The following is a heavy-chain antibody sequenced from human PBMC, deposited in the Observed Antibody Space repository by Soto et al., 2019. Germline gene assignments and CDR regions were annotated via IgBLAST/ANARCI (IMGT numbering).Heavy chain of an antibody. V-gene: IGHV3-23*01. CDR2: ISGSGDST. CDR1: GFTFSSYA. D-gene: IGHD6-19*01. J-gene: IGHJ1*01. Sequence: EVQLLESGGGLVQPGGSLRLSCAASGFTFSSYAMSWVRQAPGKGLEWVSGISGSGDSTYYADSVKGRFTISRDNSKHPLYLQMTSLRAEDTAVYYCAKGVPGIAVAGTGYFQHWGQGTLVTVSS. CDR3: AKGVPGIAVAGTGYFQH.